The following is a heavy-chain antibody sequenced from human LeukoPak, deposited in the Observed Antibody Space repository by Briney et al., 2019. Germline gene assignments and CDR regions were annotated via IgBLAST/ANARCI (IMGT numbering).Heavy chain of an antibody. Sequence: GASVKVSCKASGYTLTSYVMYWVRQAPGQRLEWMGWINGDNGNTKYSQKFQGRVTITRDTSASTAYMELSSLRSEDTAVYYCAREPRIAVAERLIWFDPWGQGTLVTVSS. J-gene: IGHJ5*02. CDR3: AREPRIAVAERLIWFDP. V-gene: IGHV1-3*01. D-gene: IGHD6-19*01. CDR2: INGDNGNT. CDR1: GYTLTSYV.